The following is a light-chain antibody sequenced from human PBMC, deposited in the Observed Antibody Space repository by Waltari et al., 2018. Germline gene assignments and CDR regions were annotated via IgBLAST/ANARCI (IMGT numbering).Light chain of an antibody. CDR1: QSVSSSY. CDR2: GAS. V-gene: IGKV3-20*01. J-gene: IGKJ2*01. Sequence: EIVLTQSPGTLSLSPGESATLSCRASQSVSSSYLAWYQQKPGQAPRLLIYGASSRATGIPDRLSGSGSGTDFTLTISRLGPEDFAVYYCQQYGSSPRTFGQGTKLEIK. CDR3: QQYGSSPRT.